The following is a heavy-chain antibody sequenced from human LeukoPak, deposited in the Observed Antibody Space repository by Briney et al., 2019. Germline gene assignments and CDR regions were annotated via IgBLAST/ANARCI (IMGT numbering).Heavy chain of an antibody. J-gene: IGHJ5*02. CDR1: KVTFSDYA. CDR2: ISGSGGNT. V-gene: IGHV3-23*01. Sequence: GGSLRLSCAASKVTFSDYAMNWVRQAPGKGLEWVSGISGSGGNTYCADSVKGRFTISRDNSKNTLYLQMNSLRAEDTALYYCAKGTGINHYHWIDPWGQGTQVTVSS. D-gene: IGHD3/OR15-3a*01. CDR3: AKGTGINHYHWIDP.